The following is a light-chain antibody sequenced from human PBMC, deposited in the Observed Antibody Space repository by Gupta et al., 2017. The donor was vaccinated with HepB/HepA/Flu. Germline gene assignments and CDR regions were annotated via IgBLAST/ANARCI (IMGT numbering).Light chain of an antibody. CDR3: QQLNSYPHT. CDR1: QGISSY. V-gene: IGKV1-9*01. CDR2: AAS. Sequence: DNQLTQPPPFLPAFVGDRVTIPCRASQGISSYLAWYQQKPGKAPKLLIYAASTLQSGVPARFSGSGSGTEFTLTISSLQPEDFAAYYCQQLNSYPHTFGPGTKVEIK. J-gene: IGKJ3*01.